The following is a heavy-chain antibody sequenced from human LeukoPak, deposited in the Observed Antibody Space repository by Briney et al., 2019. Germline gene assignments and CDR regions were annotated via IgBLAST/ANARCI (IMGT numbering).Heavy chain of an antibody. CDR2: INRSGIT. CDR3: ARRGPGYQCGLDV. Sequence: SETLSLTCAVSGGSFSPYYWTWIRQPPGRGLEWIGEINRSGITNYKSSLKSRVTISVDTSKNHFSLNLNSVTAADTAMYYCARRGPGYQCGLDVWGQGTTVTVSS. D-gene: IGHD2-2*01. V-gene: IGHV4-34*01. J-gene: IGHJ6*02. CDR1: GGSFSPYY.